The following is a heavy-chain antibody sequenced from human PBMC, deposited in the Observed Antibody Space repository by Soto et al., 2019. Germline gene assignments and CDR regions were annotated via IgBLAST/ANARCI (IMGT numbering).Heavy chain of an antibody. D-gene: IGHD2-2*01. CDR3: ARGPIVVVQAAIDAFDI. V-gene: IGHV1-69*02. J-gene: IGHJ3*02. CDR2: IIPILGIA. CDR1: GGTFSSYT. Sequence: QVQLVQSGAEVKKPGSSVKVSCKASGGTFSSYTISWVRQAPGQGLEWMGRIIPILGIANYAQKFQGRVTITADKSTSTAYMELSSLRSEDTAVYYCARGPIVVVQAAIDAFDIWGQGTMVTVSS.